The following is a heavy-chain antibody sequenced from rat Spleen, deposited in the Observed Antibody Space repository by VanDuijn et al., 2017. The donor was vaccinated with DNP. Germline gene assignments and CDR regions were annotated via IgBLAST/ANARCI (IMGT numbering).Heavy chain of an antibody. D-gene: IGHD1-9*01. Sequence: EVQLVETGGGLVQPGRSLKLSCVASGFTFSSYWMYWIRQAPGKGLEWVASINTDGGSTYYPDSVKGRFTISRDNAENTVYLQMNSLRSEDTATYYCAKDQTYYGYNFLFDYWGQGVMVTVSS. J-gene: IGHJ2*01. CDR1: GFTFSSYW. CDR2: INTDGGST. CDR3: AKDQTYYGYNFLFDY. V-gene: IGHV5-58*01.